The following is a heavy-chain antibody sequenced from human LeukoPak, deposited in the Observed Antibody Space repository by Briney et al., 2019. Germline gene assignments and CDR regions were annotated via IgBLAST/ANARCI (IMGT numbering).Heavy chain of an antibody. V-gene: IGHV3-21*01. Sequence: PGGSLRLSCAASGFTFSSYSMNWVRQAPGKGLEWVSSISSSSSYIYYADSVKGRFTISRDNAKNSLYLQMNSLRAEDTAVYYCAREQVAGLTSLDYWGQGTLVTVSS. CDR2: ISSSSSYI. CDR3: AREQVAGLTSLDY. D-gene: IGHD6-19*01. J-gene: IGHJ4*02. CDR1: GFTFSSYS.